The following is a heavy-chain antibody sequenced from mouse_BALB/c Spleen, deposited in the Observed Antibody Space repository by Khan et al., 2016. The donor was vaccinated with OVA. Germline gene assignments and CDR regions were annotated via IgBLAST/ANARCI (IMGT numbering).Heavy chain of an antibody. CDR1: GFSLTNYG. J-gene: IGHJ4*01. D-gene: IGHD2-10*01. V-gene: IGHV2-6-1*01. CDR2: IWNDGNT. CDR3: ARQPYYHYNIMDY. Sequence: QLQLKESGPGLVAPSQSLSITCTISGFSLTNYGVHWVRQPPGKGLEWLVVIWNDGNTAYNSALKSRLTISKDNSKSQVFLKMNSLQTDDTVMYFCARQPYYHYNIMDYWGQGTSVTVSS.